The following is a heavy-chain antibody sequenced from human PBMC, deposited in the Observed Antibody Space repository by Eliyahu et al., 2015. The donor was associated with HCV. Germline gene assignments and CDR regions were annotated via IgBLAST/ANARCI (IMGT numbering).Heavy chain of an antibody. J-gene: IGHJ4*02. Sequence: EVQLLESGGGLVQPGGSLRLSCAASXFTFSSXXXSWVRQAPGKGLEWVSAISGSGGSTYYADSVKGRFTISRDNSKNTLYLQMNSLRAEDTAVYYCAKDVVGYGDQIPYYFDYWGQGTLVTVSS. CDR3: AKDVVGYGDQIPYYFDY. CDR2: ISGSGGST. V-gene: IGHV3-23*01. CDR1: XFTFSSXX. D-gene: IGHD4-17*01.